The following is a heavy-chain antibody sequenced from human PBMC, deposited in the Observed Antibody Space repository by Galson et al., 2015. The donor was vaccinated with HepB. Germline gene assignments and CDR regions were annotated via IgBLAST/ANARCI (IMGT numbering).Heavy chain of an antibody. V-gene: IGHV4-4*02. CDR2: IFHIGST. J-gene: IGHJ4*02. D-gene: IGHD1-1*01. CDR1: GGSISSSNW. Sequence: SETLSLTCGASGGSISSSNWWSWVRQPPGKGLEWIGEIFHIGSTNYNPSLKSRLTISVDKSKNQFSLKLSSVTAADTAVYYCARISTTGTSADYWGQGTLVTVSS. CDR3: ARISTTGTSADY.